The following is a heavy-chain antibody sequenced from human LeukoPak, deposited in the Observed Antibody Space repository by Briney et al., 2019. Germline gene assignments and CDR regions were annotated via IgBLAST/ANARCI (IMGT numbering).Heavy chain of an antibody. D-gene: IGHD3-3*01. Sequence: GASVKVSCTASGYTFTSYDINWVRQATGQGPEWRGWMNANSGNTGDAQKFQGRVTITRNTCISPAYMALSNLGSADPAVYYCARGGSYDFWSGYYTGKLDAFDIWGQGTMVTVSS. CDR3: ARGGSYDFWSGYYTGKLDAFDI. CDR1: GYTFTSYD. CDR2: MNANSGNT. J-gene: IGHJ3*02. V-gene: IGHV1-8*03.